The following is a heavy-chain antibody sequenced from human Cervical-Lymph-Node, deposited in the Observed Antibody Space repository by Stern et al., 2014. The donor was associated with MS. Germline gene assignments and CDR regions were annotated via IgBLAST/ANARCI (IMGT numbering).Heavy chain of an antibody. CDR1: GFTFRLYA. J-gene: IGHJ4*02. V-gene: IGHV3-30*04. Sequence: QVQLVQSGGGVVQPGRSLRLSCAASGFTFRLYAMYWVRQAPGKGLEWVAVISHDGTNKNYADSMKGRFTISRDNAKNTLFLQMNSLRAEDTAMYYCASRYDYGDYIYWGQGTLVTVSS. CDR2: ISHDGTNK. D-gene: IGHD4-17*01. CDR3: ASRYDYGDYIY.